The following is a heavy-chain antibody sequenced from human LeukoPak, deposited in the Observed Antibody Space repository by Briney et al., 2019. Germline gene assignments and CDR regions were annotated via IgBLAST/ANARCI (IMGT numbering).Heavy chain of an antibody. J-gene: IGHJ5*02. Sequence: SETLSLTCGVSGGSFSAYYWSWIRQPPGKGLELIGEINHSGRTNYNPSLKSRVTISVDTSKNQFSLNLSSVTAADTAVYYCARSPLTGNYGDWFDPWGQGTLVTVPS. CDR3: ARSPLTGNYGDWFDP. D-gene: IGHD3-9*01. CDR2: INHSGRT. V-gene: IGHV4-34*01. CDR1: GGSFSAYY.